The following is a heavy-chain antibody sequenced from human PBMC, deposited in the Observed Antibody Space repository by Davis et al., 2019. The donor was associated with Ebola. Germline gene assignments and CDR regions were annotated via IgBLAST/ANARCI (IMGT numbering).Heavy chain of an antibody. J-gene: IGHJ6*02. CDR2: ISGSGGTI. D-gene: IGHD3-9*01. V-gene: IGHV3-48*04. CDR3: AKSRVKIRYFDYDGMDV. Sequence: GESLKISCAASGFTFSSYAMSWVRQAPGKGLEWVSYISGSGGTIYYADSVKGRFTISRDNAKNSVHLQMNSLRGEDTAVYFCAKSRVKIRYFDYDGMDVWGQGTTVTVSS. CDR1: GFTFSSYA.